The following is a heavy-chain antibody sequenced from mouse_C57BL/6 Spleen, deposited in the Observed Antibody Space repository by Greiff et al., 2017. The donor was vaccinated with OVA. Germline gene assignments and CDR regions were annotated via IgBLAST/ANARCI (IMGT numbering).Heavy chain of an antibody. CDR1: GYTFTDYN. V-gene: IGHV1-18*01. Sequence: EVQLQQSGPELVKPGASVKIPCKASGYTFTDYNMDWVKQSHGKSLEWIGDINPNNGGTIYNQKFKGKATLTVDKSSSTAYMELRSLTSEDTAVYYCARSGGYYYGSSQEDWYFDVWGTGTTVTVSS. J-gene: IGHJ1*03. CDR2: INPNNGGT. D-gene: IGHD1-1*01. CDR3: ARSGGYYYGSSQEDWYFDV.